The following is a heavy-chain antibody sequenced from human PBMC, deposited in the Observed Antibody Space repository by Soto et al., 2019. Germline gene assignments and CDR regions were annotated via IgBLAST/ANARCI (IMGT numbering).Heavy chain of an antibody. CDR1: GFSLSTSGVG. CDR3: AHSRCGGDCLQSYSSHYYYGMDV. D-gene: IGHD2-21*02. J-gene: IGHJ6*02. V-gene: IGHV2-5*02. Sequence: QITLKESDPTLVRPTQTLTLTCTFSGFSLSTSGVGVGWIRQPPGKALEWLALIYWDDDKRYSPSLKSRLTITKDTSKNQVVLTMTNMDPVDTATYYCAHSRCGGDCLQSYSSHYYYGMDVWGQGTTVTVSS. CDR2: IYWDDDK.